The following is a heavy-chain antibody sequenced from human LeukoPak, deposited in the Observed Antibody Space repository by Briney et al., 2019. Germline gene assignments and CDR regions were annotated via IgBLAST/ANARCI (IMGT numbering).Heavy chain of an antibody. CDR2: IIPIFGTA. CDR3: ARVRCSSTSCSYYMGV. D-gene: IGHD2-2*01. J-gene: IGHJ6*03. V-gene: IGHV1-69*13. CDR1: GGTFSSYA. Sequence: GASVKVSCKASGGTFSSYAISWVRQAPGQGLEWMGGIIPIFGTANYAQKFQGRVTITADESTSTAYMELSSLRSEDTAVYYCARVRCSSTSCSYYMGVWGKGTTVTVSS.